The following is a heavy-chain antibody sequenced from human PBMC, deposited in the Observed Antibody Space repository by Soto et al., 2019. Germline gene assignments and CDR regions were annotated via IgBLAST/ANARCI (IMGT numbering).Heavy chain of an antibody. CDR2: IIPIFGTA. CDR1: GGTFSSYA. Sequence: QVQLVQSGAEVKKPGSSVKVSCKASGGTFSSYAISWVRQAPGQGLECMGGIIPIFGTANYAQKFQGRVTTTADDSKRTAYIELSSMRSEDTEVYYCAEAYCGGDCYSSGVGYYCYGMDVWGQGTTVTVSS. V-gene: IGHV1-69*01. CDR3: AEAYCGGDCYSSGVGYYCYGMDV. D-gene: IGHD2-21*02. J-gene: IGHJ6*02.